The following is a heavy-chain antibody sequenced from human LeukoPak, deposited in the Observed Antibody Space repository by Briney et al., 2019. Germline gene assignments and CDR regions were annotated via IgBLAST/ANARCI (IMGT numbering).Heavy chain of an antibody. Sequence: GGSLRLSCAASGFTVSSNYMSWVRQAPGKGLEWVSVIYSGGSTYYADSVKGRFTISRDNSKNTLYLQMNSLRAEDTAVYYCAKEDYGATYGMDVWGQGTTVTVSS. J-gene: IGHJ6*02. CDR1: GFTVSSNY. CDR3: AKEDYGATYGMDV. V-gene: IGHV3-53*05. D-gene: IGHD4-17*01. CDR2: IYSGGST.